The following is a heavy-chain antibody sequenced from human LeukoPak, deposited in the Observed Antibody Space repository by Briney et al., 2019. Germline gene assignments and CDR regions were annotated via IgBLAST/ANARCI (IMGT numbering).Heavy chain of an antibody. D-gene: IGHD6-19*01. CDR2: INGDNANT. Sequence: ASVKVSCKTSGYTFTSYALHWLRQAPGQSLEWLGCINGDNANTEYSQRFQGSVTITRDTSARTAYIYLSYLTSEDTAVFYCARGGPNSGGWTIDYWGQGTLVSVSS. CDR1: GYTFTSYA. CDR3: ARGGPNSGGWTIDY. V-gene: IGHV1-3*01. J-gene: IGHJ4*02.